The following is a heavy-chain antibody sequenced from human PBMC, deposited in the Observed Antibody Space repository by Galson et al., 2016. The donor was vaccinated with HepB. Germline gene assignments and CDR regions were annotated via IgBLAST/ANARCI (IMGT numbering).Heavy chain of an antibody. CDR2: ISGGDYST. J-gene: IGHJ4*02. D-gene: IGHD6-25*01. CDR3: AAHKRQRVSDYEDY. V-gene: IGHV3-23*01. CDR1: GFSFSDYG. Sequence: SLRLSCAASGFSFSDYGMSWVRQAPGKGLEWVSTISGGDYSTYYADSAKGRFTISRDNSKNTLYLQMNSLRAEDTAVYFCAAHKRQRVSDYEDYWGQGILVSVSS.